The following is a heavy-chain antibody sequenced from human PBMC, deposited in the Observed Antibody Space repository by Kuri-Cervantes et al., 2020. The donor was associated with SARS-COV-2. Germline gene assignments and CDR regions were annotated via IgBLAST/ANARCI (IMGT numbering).Heavy chain of an antibody. CDR3: ARDLVEGPTDY. J-gene: IGHJ4*02. Sequence: GESLKISCAASGFTVSSNYMSWVRQAPGKGLEWVSVIYSGGSTYYADSVKGRFTISRDNSKNTLYLQMNSLRAEDTAVYYCARDLVEGPTDYWGQGTLVTVSS. V-gene: IGHV3-66*01. D-gene: IGHD2-15*01. CDR1: GFTVSSNY. CDR2: IYSGGST.